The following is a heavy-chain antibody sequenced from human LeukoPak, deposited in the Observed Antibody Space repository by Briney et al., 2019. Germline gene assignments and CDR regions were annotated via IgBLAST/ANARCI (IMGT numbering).Heavy chain of an antibody. V-gene: IGHV4-39*07. Sequence: SETLSLTCTVSGGSISSSSYYWGWIRQPPGKGLEWIGEINHSGSTNYNPSLKSRVTISVDTSKNQFSLKLSSVTAADTAVYYCATRGTTTVTTSTIDYWGQGTLVTVSS. CDR1: GGSISSSSYY. J-gene: IGHJ4*02. D-gene: IGHD4-17*01. CDR2: INHSGST. CDR3: ATRGTTTVTTSTIDY.